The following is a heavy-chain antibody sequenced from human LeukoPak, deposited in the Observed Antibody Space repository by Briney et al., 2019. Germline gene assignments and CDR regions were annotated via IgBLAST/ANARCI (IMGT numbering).Heavy chain of an antibody. Sequence: SETLSLTCAVYGGSFSGYYWSWIRQPPGKGLEWIGEINHSGSTNYNPSLKSRVTISVDTSKNQFSLKLSSVTAADTAVYYCARGRVARFDYWGQGTLVTVSS. CDR1: GGSFSGYY. CDR2: INHSGST. D-gene: IGHD6-6*01. CDR3: ARGRVARFDY. J-gene: IGHJ4*02. V-gene: IGHV4-34*01.